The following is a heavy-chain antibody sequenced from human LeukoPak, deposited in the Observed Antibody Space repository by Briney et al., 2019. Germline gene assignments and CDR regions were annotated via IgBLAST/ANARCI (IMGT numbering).Heavy chain of an antibody. V-gene: IGHV4-39*01. CDR1: GGSISGSSYY. CDR2: TYYSGST. CDR3: ARHYGP. Sequence: PSETLSLTCTVSGGSISGSSYYWGWIRQPPGKGLEWIGSTYYSGSTYYNPSLKSRVTISVDTSKNQFSLKLNSVTATDTAVYYRARHYGPWGQGTLVTVSS. D-gene: IGHD3-10*01. J-gene: IGHJ4*02.